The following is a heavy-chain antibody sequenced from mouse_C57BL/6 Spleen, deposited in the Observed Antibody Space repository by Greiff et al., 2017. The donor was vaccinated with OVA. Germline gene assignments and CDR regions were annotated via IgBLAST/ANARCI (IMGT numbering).Heavy chain of an antibody. J-gene: IGHJ3*01. CDR2: IDPENGDT. V-gene: IGHV14-4*01. Sequence: EVKLQQSGAELVRPGASVKLSCTASGFNIKDDYMHWVKQRPEQGLEWIGWIDPENGDTEYASKFQGKATITADTSSNTAYLQLSSLTSEDTAVYYCTTGGYYLFAYWGQGTLVTVSA. D-gene: IGHD2-3*01. CDR1: GFNIKDDY. CDR3: TTGGYYLFAY.